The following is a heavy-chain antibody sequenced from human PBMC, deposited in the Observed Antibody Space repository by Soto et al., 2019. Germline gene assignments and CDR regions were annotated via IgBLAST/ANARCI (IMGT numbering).Heavy chain of an antibody. D-gene: IGHD6-25*01. CDR2: TNRSGGRA. CDR1: GYTFNNNY. CDR3: ARGRPRTAGYSASWYRGFDY. Sequence: GKLLHSGAGVGKLGASLKVSCKASGYTFNNNYLPWVRQAPGQGFEWGGLTNRSGGRASYPERFQGRVTMTSDTSTSTVYMEVTSLTFNDTAMYYCARGRPRTAGYSASWYRGFDYWGQGTLVTVSS. V-gene: IGHV1-46*02. J-gene: IGHJ4*02.